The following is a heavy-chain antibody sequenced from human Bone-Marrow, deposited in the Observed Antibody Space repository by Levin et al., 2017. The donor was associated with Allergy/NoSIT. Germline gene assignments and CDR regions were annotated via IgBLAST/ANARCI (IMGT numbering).Heavy chain of an antibody. D-gene: IGHD1-14*01. V-gene: IGHV4-39*07. CDR3: AGDPPEISYCDY. J-gene: IGHJ4*02. Sequence: SETLSLTCTVSGGSISSNSFYWGWVRQPPGKGLEWIGSIFHSGTTFYNPSLKSLVTLSVDTSKNQFSLQVTSVTAADTAVYYCAGDPPEISYCDYWGQGIQVTVSS. CDR1: GGSISSNSFY. CDR2: IFHSGTT.